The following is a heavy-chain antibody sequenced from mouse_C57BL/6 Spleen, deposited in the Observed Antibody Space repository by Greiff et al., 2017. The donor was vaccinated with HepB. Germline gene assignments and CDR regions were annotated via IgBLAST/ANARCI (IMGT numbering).Heavy chain of an antibody. J-gene: IGHJ1*03. CDR2: IYPRDGST. Sequence: VQLQQSDAELVKPGASVKISCKVSGYTFTDHTIHWMKQRPEQGLEWIGYIYPRDGSTKYNAKFKGKATLTADKSSSTAYMQRNSLTSEDSAVYFCARERDYYGSSYVDWYFDVWGTGTTVTVSS. D-gene: IGHD1-1*01. V-gene: IGHV1-78*01. CDR3: ARERDYYGSSYVDWYFDV. CDR1: GYTFTDHT.